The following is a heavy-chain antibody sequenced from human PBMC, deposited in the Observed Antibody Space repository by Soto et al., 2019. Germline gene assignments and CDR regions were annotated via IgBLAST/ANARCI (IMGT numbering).Heavy chain of an antibody. CDR3: ARHKFASSRSYYDYYYYGMDV. J-gene: IGHJ6*02. D-gene: IGHD1-26*01. CDR2: MNPNSGNT. V-gene: IGHV1-8*01. Sequence: QVQLVQSGAEVKKPGASVKVSCKASGYTFTSYDINWVRQATGQGLEWMGWMNPNSGNTGYAQKFQGRVTMTRNTSISTAYMELSSLRSEDTAVYYCARHKFASSRSYYDYYYYGMDVWGQGTTVTVSS. CDR1: GYTFTSYD.